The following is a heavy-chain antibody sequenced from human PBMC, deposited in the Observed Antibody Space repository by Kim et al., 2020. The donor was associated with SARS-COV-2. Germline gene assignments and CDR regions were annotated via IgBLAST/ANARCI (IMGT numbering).Heavy chain of an antibody. CDR3: ARPSRESGGYYLGWFDP. CDR1: GGSISSSSYY. Sequence: SETLSLTCTVSGGSISSSSYYWGWIRQPPGKGLEWIGSINYSGTTYYNPSLMSRITISVDTSKNQFSLKLTSVTAADTAMYYCARPSRESGGYYLGWFDPWGQGTLVTVSS. D-gene: IGHD1-26*01. CDR2: INYSGTT. V-gene: IGHV4-39*01. J-gene: IGHJ5*02.